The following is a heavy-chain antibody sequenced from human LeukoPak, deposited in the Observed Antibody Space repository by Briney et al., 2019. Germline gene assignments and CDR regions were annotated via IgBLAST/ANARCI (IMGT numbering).Heavy chain of an antibody. V-gene: IGHV3-48*04. D-gene: IGHD6-13*01. CDR3: GSSSWWNDAFDI. Sequence: SGGSLRLSCAASGFTFSSYSMNWVRQAPGKGLEWVSYISSSSSTIYYADSVKGRFTISRDNAKNSLYLQMNSLRAEDTAVYYCGSSSWWNDAFDIWGQGTMVTVSS. CDR1: GFTFSSYS. CDR2: ISSSSSTI. J-gene: IGHJ3*02.